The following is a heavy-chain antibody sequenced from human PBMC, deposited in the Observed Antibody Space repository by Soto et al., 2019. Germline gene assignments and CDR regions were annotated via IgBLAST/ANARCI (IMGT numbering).Heavy chain of an antibody. J-gene: IGHJ5*02. V-gene: IGHV4-30-2*01. Sequence: QLQLQESGSGLVKPSQTLSLTCAVSGGSISSGGYSWSWIRQPPGKGLEWIGYIYHSGSSYYNPSLKSRVTISVDRSKNQFSLKLSSVTAADTAVYYCARERITMVRGPSWFDPWGQGTLVTVSS. CDR1: GGSISSGGYS. CDR2: IYHSGSS. D-gene: IGHD3-10*01. CDR3: ARERITMVRGPSWFDP.